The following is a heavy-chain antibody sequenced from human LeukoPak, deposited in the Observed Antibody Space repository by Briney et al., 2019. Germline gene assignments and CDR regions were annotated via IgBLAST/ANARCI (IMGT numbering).Heavy chain of an antibody. CDR1: GGSISSGGYS. CDR2: IYHSGST. V-gene: IGHV4-30-2*01. CDR3: ARQLPKSSLVDY. D-gene: IGHD1-7*01. J-gene: IGHJ4*02. Sequence: SQTLSLTCAVSGGSISSGGYSWSWIRQPPGKGLEWIGYIYHSGSTYYNPSLKSRVTISVDMSKNQFSLKLSSVTAADTAVYYCARQLPKSSLVDYWGQGTLVTVSS.